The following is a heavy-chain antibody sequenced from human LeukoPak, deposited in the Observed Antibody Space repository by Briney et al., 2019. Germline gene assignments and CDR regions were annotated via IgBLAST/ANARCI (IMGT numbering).Heavy chain of an antibody. CDR2: ISYDGSNK. J-gene: IGHJ4*02. D-gene: IGHD6-13*01. Sequence: PGRSLRLSCAASGFTFSSYGMHWVRQAPGKGLEWVAVISYDGSNKYYADSVKGRFTISRDNSKNTLYLRMNSLRAEDTAVYYCAKDLSSSWYTLWGQGTLVTVSS. CDR3: AKDLSSSWYTL. V-gene: IGHV3-30*18. CDR1: GFTFSSYG.